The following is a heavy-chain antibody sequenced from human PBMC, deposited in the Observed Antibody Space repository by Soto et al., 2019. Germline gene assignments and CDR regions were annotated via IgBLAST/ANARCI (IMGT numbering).Heavy chain of an antibody. Sequence: SETLSLTCAVSGDSLARGGYSWTLIRQPPEKGLEWIGYIYHGGSTYYNPSLKSRVTMSGDRSKNHFSLKLSSVTAADTAVYYCARSLGFCISTTCYGRYNWFDPWGQGTLVSVS. CDR2: IYHGGST. J-gene: IGHJ5*02. V-gene: IGHV4-30-2*01. D-gene: IGHD2-2*01. CDR3: ARSLGFCISTTCYGRYNWFDP. CDR1: GDSLARGGYS.